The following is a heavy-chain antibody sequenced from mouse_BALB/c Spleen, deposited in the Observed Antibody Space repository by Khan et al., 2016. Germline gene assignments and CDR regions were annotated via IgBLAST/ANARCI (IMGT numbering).Heavy chain of an antibody. V-gene: IGHV9-3-1*01. CDR1: GYTFTNYG. Sequence: QVQLQQSGPELKKPGKTVKISCKASGYTFTNYGMNWVKQAPGKGLKWMGWINTYSGESTYADDFKGRFAFSLETSANTAYLQINNLINEDTATYFCARYRYYYGSSRYFDVWGAGTTVTVSS. D-gene: IGHD1-1*01. J-gene: IGHJ1*01. CDR3: ARYRYYYGSSRYFDV. CDR2: INTYSGES.